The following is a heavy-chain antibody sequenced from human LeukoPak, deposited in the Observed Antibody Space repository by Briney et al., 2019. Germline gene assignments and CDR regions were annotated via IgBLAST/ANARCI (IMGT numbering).Heavy chain of an antibody. Sequence: YGXXXVRQAPGKGLEWVAVISYDGNNKYYADSVKGRFTISRDNSKNTLYLQMNSLRTEDTAVYYCAKEIYSDSSAYVDYWGQGTLVTVSS. J-gene: IGHJ4*02. CDR1: YG. D-gene: IGHD3-22*01. V-gene: IGHV3-30*18. CDR3: AKEIYSDSSAYVDY. CDR2: ISYDGNNK.